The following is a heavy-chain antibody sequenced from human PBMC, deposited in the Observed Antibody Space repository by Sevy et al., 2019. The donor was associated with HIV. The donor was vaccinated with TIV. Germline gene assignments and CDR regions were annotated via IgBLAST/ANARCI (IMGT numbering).Heavy chain of an antibody. D-gene: IGHD3-16*01. V-gene: IGHV4-31*03. CDR1: GGSISSGDYY. J-gene: IGHJ3*02. CDR2: IFYSGST. Sequence: SQTLSLTCTVSGGSISSGDYYWSWIRQRPGKGLEWIGYIFYSGSTYYNPSLKSRVTISIDTSKNQFSLKLSSVTAADTAVYYCARDRGAMITFGGVKGAFDIWGQGTMVTVSS. CDR3: ARDRGAMITFGGVKGAFDI.